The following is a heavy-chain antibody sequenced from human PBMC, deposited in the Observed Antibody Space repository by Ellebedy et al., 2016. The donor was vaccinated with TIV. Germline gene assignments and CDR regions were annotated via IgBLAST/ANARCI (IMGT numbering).Heavy chain of an antibody. J-gene: IGHJ4*02. CDR3: SRGWSTPDS. Sequence: PGGSLRLSCVASGFTFSNYNMNWVRQSPGQGLEWVSSIRSTGSDKYYAESVKGRFTISRDNAQDTLFLQMNSLRAEDKAVYFCSRGWSTPDSWGQGTLVIVSS. D-gene: IGHD2-15*01. V-gene: IGHV3-21*06. CDR2: IRSTGSDK. CDR1: GFTFSNYN.